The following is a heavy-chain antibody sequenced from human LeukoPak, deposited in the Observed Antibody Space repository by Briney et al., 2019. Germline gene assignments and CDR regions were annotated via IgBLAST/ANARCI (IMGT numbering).Heavy chain of an antibody. V-gene: IGHV3-72*01. D-gene: IGHD3-22*01. CDR3: ARVGGNYYDSSGLFDY. J-gene: IGHJ4*02. Sequence: PGGSLRLSCAASGFTFSDHYMDWVRQAPGKGLEWVGRTRNKANSYTTEYAASVKGRFTISRDDSKNSLYLQMNSLKTEDTAVYYCARVGGNYYDSSGLFDYWGQGTLVTVSS. CDR2: TRNKANSYTT. CDR1: GFTFSDHY.